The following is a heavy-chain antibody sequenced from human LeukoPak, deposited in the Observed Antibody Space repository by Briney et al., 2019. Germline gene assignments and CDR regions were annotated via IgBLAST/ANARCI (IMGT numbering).Heavy chain of an antibody. CDR1: GYTFIAYH. J-gene: IGHJ4*02. D-gene: IGHD2/OR15-2a*01. CDR2: IHTSSGAT. Sequence: GASVKVSCKASGYTFIAYHMHWVRQAPGQGLEWMGRIHTSSGATNYAQRFQGRVTLTRDTSVNTAYMELSRLTSDDTAVYYCARDLPFEDWGQGTLVTVSS. V-gene: IGHV1-2*06. CDR3: ARDLPFED.